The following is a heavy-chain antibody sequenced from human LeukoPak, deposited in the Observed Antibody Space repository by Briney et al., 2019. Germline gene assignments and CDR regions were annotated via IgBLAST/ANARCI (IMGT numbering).Heavy chain of an antibody. V-gene: IGHV4-4*02. CDR3: ARAPEYGLYYFDY. J-gene: IGHJ4*02. Sequence: PSGTLSLTCAVSGGSISSSNWWSWVRQPPGKGLEWIGEIYRSGSTNYNPSLKSRVSISVDTSKNQFSLKLTSVTAADTAVYYCARAPEYGLYYFDYWGQGTLVTVSS. CDR2: IYRSGST. CDR1: GGSISSSNW. D-gene: IGHD1-14*01.